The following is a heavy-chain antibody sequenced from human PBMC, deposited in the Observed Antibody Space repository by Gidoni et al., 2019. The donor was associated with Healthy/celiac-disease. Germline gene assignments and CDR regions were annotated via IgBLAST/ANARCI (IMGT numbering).Heavy chain of an antibody. CDR1: GGSISSSSYY. CDR2: IYYSGST. J-gene: IGHJ2*01. V-gene: IGHV4-39*01. CDR3: ARPEYSSGWGVGWYFDL. Sequence: QLQLQESGPGLVKPSETLSLTCTVSGGSISSSSYYWGWIRQPPGKGLEWIGSIYYSGSTYYNPSLKSRVTISVDTSKNQFSLKLSSVTAADTAVYYCARPEYSSGWGVGWYFDLWGRGTLVTVSS. D-gene: IGHD6-19*01.